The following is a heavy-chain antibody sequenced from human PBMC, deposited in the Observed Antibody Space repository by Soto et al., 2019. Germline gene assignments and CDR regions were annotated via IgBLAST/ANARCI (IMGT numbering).Heavy chain of an antibody. J-gene: IGHJ6*02. Sequence: SETLSLTCAVYGGSFSGCYWSWIRQPPGKGLEWIGEINHSGSTNYNPSLKSRVTISVDTSKNQFSLKLSSVTAADTAVYYCASRYGQYYYGSGSPTGMDVWGQGTTVT. V-gene: IGHV4-34*01. CDR1: GGSFSGCY. CDR3: ASRYGQYYYGSGSPTGMDV. D-gene: IGHD3-10*01. CDR2: INHSGST.